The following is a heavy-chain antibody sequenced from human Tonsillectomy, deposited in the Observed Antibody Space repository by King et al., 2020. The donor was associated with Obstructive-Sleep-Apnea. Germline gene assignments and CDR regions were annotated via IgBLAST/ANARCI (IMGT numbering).Heavy chain of an antibody. V-gene: IGHV4-39*07. CDR2: IYYSGST. CDR3: ARGSSHYYDILTGYEWLPFDY. Sequence: QLQESGPGLMKPSETLSLTCTVSGGSISSSSYYWGWIRQPPGKGLEWIGSIYYSGSTYYNPSLKSRVTISVDTSKNQFSLKLSSVTAADTAMYYCARGSSHYYDILTGYEWLPFDYWGQGTLVTVSS. J-gene: IGHJ4*02. D-gene: IGHD3-9*01. CDR1: GGSISSSSYY.